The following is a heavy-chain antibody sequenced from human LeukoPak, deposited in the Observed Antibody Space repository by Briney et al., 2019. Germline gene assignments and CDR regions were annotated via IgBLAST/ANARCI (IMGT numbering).Heavy chain of an antibody. Sequence: ASVKVSCKASGYTFTGYYMHWVRQAPGQGLEWMGWINTNSGGTNYAQKFQGRVTMTRDTSISTAYMELSRLRSDDTAVYYCARGGHADIVVVPAAPNIWFDPWGQGTLVTVSS. V-gene: IGHV1-2*02. D-gene: IGHD2-2*01. CDR1: GYTFTGYY. CDR3: ARGGHADIVVVPAAPNIWFDP. CDR2: INTNSGGT. J-gene: IGHJ5*02.